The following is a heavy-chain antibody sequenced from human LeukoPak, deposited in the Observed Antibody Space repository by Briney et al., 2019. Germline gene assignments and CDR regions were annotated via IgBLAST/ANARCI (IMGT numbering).Heavy chain of an antibody. V-gene: IGHV1-2*06. D-gene: IGHD3-16*01. Sequence: ASVKVSCKTSGYTFTGYYMHWVRQAPGQGLEWMGRMNPSTGDTNYAQIFQGRVTMTRDTSINIAYMELSSLRFDDTAIYYCVPRGDGGFDYWGQGSLVTVSS. CDR3: VPRGDGGFDY. CDR1: GYTFTGYY. CDR2: MNPSTGDT. J-gene: IGHJ4*02.